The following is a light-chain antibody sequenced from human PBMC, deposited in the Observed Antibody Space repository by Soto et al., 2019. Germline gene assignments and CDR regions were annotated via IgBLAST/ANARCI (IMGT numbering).Light chain of an antibody. J-gene: IGKJ1*01. Sequence: EIGLTQSPGTLSLSPGERATLSCRASQSVSSSYLAWYQQKPGQAPRLLIYGASSRATGIPDRFSGSGSGTDFTLNISRLEPEDFAVYYCQQYGSSPWTFGQGTKVEI. V-gene: IGKV3-20*01. CDR2: GAS. CDR1: QSVSSSY. CDR3: QQYGSSPWT.